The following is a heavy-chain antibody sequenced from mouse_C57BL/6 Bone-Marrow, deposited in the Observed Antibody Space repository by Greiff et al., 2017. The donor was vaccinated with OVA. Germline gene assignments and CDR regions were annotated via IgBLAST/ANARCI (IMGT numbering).Heavy chain of an antibody. V-gene: IGHV1-81*01. CDR2: IYPRSGHT. CDR1: GYTFTSYG. Sequence: QVQLQQSGAELARPGASVKLSCKASGYTFTSYGISWVKQRPGQGLEWIGEIYPRSGHTYYNEKFKGKATLTADKSSSTAYMELRRLTSEDSAVYFCAGGNYLDYGGQGTTLTVSS. J-gene: IGHJ2*01. D-gene: IGHD2-14*01. CDR3: AGGNYLDY.